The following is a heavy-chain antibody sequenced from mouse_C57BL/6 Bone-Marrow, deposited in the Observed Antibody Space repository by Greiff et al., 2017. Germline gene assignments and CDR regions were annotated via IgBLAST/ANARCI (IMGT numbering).Heavy chain of an antibody. D-gene: IGHD2-10*02. J-gene: IGHJ2*01. V-gene: IGHV1-64*01. CDR2: IHPNSGST. CDR3: ARLYGNYVPFDY. Sequence: QVQLQQPGAELVKPGASVKLSCKASGYTFTSYWMHWVKQRPGQGLEWIGMIHPNSGSTNYNEKFKSKATLTVDKSSSTAYMQLSSLTSKDSAVYYCARLYGNYVPFDYWGQGTTLTVSS. CDR1: GYTFTSYW.